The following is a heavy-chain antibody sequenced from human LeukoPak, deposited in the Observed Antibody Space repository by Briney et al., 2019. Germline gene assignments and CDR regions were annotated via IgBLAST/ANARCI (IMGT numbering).Heavy chain of an antibody. D-gene: IGHD6-19*01. V-gene: IGHV3-23*01. CDR3: AKSPQWLVDYFDY. CDR1: GFTFSSYA. J-gene: IGHJ4*02. Sequence: GGSLRLSCAASGFTFSSYAMSWVRQAPGKGLEWVSAISGSGGSTYYADSVKGRFTISRDNSKNTLHLQMNSLRPEDTAVYYCAKSPQWLVDYFDYWGQGTLVTVSS. CDR2: ISGSGGST.